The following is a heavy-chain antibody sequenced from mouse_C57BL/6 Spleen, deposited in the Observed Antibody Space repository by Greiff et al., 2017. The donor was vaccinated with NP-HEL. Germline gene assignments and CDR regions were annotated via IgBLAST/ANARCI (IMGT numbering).Heavy chain of an antibody. J-gene: IGHJ4*01. Sequence: QVQLQQPGAELVMPGASVKLSCKASGYTFTSYWMHWVKQRPGQGLEWIGEIDPSDSYTNYNQKFKGKSTLTVDKSSSTAYMQLSSLTSEDSAFYYCARPYYGSSRYAMDYWGQGTSVTVSS. CDR2: IDPSDSYT. CDR1: GYTFTSYW. D-gene: IGHD1-1*01. CDR3: ARPYYGSSRYAMDY. V-gene: IGHV1-69*01.